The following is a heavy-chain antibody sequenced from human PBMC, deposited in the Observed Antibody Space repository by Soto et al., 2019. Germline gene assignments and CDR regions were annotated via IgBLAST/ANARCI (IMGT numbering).Heavy chain of an antibody. D-gene: IGHD6-19*01. V-gene: IGHV5-51*01. J-gene: IGHJ6*02. CDR3: ERNGLAVAMYYGMDV. CDR2: ISPDDSDT. CDR1: GYSFTNYW. Sequence: GESLKISCNGSGYSFTNYWIGWVRQMPGKGLEWMGIISPDDSDTRYSPSFQGQVTMSADKSINTAYLQWSSLKASDTAMYYCERNGLAVAMYYGMDVWGQGTQVTVYS.